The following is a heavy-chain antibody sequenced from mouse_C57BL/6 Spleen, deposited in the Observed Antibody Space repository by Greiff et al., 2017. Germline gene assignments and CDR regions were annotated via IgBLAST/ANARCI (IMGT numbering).Heavy chain of an antibody. CDR3: ERRNLPGYFDY. CDR1: GYTFTSYW. Sequence: QVQLQQPGAELVKPGASVKLSCKASGYTFTSYWMQWVKQRPGQGLEWIGEIDPSDSYTNYNQKFKGKATLTVDTSSSTAYMQLSSLTSADSAVYYCERRNLPGYFDYWGQGTTLTVSS. CDR2: IDPSDSYT. V-gene: IGHV1-50*01. J-gene: IGHJ2*01. D-gene: IGHD2-1*01.